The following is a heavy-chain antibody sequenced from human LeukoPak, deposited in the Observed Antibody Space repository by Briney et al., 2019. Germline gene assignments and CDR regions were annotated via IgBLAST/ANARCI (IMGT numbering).Heavy chain of an antibody. CDR3: ARRRYYDGSGYLE. Sequence: PSETLSLTCSVSGDSVSRSDSYWDWIRQPPGKGLEWIGTIYYSGRTYDSPSLKGRVTMSVDPSNSQFSLSLRSVTAADTAIYYCARRRYYDGSGYLEWGQGTLLSVSS. J-gene: IGHJ1*01. CDR2: IYYSGRT. V-gene: IGHV4-39*01. D-gene: IGHD3-22*01. CDR1: GDSVSRSDSY.